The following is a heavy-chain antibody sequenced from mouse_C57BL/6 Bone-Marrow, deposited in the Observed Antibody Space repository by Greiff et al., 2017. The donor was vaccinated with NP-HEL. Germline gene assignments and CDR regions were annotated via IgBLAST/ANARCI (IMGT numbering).Heavy chain of an antibody. V-gene: IGHV1-81*01. CDR2: IYPRSGNT. J-gene: IGHJ3*01. CDR1: GYTFTSYG. Sequence: VKLMESGAELARPGASVKLSCKASGYTFTSYGISWVKQRTGQGLEWIGEIYPRSGNTYYNEKFKGKATLTADKSSSTAYMELRSLTSEDSAVYFCARGRADGYPPCFAYWGQGTLVTVSA. D-gene: IGHD2-3*01. CDR3: ARGRADGYPPCFAY.